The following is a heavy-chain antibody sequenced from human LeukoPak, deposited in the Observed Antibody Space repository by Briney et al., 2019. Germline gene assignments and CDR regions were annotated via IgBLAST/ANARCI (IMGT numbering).Heavy chain of an antibody. V-gene: IGHV4-61*02. Sequence: TPSETLSLTCTVSGDSISSGDYYWSWIRQPAEKGLEWIGRIYTSGSTNYNPSLKSRVTISVDTSKNQFSLKLSSVTAADTAVYYCARVGVVAATLRHTYFDYWGQGTLVTVSS. CDR3: ARVGVVAATLRHTYFDY. J-gene: IGHJ4*02. D-gene: IGHD2-15*01. CDR1: GDSISSGDYY. CDR2: IYTSGST.